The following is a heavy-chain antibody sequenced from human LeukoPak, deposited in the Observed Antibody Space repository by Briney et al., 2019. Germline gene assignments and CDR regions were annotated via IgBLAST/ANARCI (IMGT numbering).Heavy chain of an antibody. J-gene: IGHJ4*02. D-gene: IGHD3-9*01. CDR3: ARNAVNGYYLYFDY. Sequence: ETLSLTCTVSGGSISSYYWSWIRQPPGKGLEWIGYIYYSGSTNYNPSLKSRVTISVDTSKNQFSLKLSSVTAADTAVYNCARNAVNGYYLYFDYWGQGTLVTVSS. CDR2: IYYSGST. V-gene: IGHV4-59*08. CDR1: GGSISSYY.